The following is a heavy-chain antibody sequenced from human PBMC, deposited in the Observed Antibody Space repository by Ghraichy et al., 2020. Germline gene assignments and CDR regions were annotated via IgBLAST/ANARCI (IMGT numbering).Heavy chain of an antibody. CDR3: VKDHSGSYFVGDFDY. CDR1: GFSFSNYA. V-gene: IGHV3-23*01. CDR2: ISGGASST. J-gene: IGHJ4*02. Sequence: GGSLRLSCAASGFSFSNYAMSWVRQAPGKGLEWVSAISGGASSTHFAASVKGRLTISRDNSKNTLYLQMSRLRAEDTAVYYCVKDHSGSYFVGDFDYWGQGTLVTVSS. D-gene: IGHD1-26*01.